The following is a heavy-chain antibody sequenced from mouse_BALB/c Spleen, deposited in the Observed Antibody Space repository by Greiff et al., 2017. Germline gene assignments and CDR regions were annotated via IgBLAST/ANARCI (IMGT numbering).Heavy chain of an antibody. CDR1: GYSITSDYA. CDR2: ISYSGST. V-gene: IGHV3-2*02. J-gene: IGHJ3*01. Sequence: EVKLQESGPGLVKPSQSLSLTCTVTGYSITSDYAWNWIRQFPGNKLEWMGYISYSGSTSYNPSLKSRISITRDTSKNQFFLQLNSVTTEDTATYYCARKGLRIHYDYASFAYWGQGTLVTVSA. D-gene: IGHD2-4*01. CDR3: ARKGLRIHYDYASFAY.